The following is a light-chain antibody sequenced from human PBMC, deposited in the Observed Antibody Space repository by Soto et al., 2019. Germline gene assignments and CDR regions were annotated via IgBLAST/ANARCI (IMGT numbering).Light chain of an antibody. V-gene: IGKV3-20*01. CDR3: QQYGRSPLT. Sequence: EIVLTQSPGTLSLSPGARVTLSCRASQRISNSYLAWYQQRPGQAPRLLIYGASNRATGIPDRFSGGGSGTDFTLTISRLEPADFAVYYCQQYGRSPLTFGGGTKVDIK. CDR1: QRISNSY. J-gene: IGKJ4*01. CDR2: GAS.